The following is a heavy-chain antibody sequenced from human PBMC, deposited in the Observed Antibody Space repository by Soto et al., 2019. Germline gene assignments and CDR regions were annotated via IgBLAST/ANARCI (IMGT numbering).Heavy chain of an antibody. J-gene: IGHJ4*02. D-gene: IGHD3-3*01. CDR1: GFTFSSYS. CDR3: ARRGLTIFGY. V-gene: IGHV3-48*04. CDR2: ISSSSSSI. Sequence: PGGSLRLSCAASGFTFSSYSMNWVRQAPGKGLEWVSYISSSSSSIYYADSVKGRFTISRDNAKNSLYLQMNSLRAEDTAVYYCARRGLTIFGYWGQGTLVTVSS.